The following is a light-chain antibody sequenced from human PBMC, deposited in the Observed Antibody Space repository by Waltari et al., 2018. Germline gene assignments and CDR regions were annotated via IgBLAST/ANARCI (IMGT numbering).Light chain of an antibody. J-gene: IGLJ2*01. CDR2: YDS. Sequence: SYVVTPSPSLSVAPGETARIPGGGANIGRKSLPWYQQRPGQAPVLVISYDSDRPSGSPERFSGSNSGNTATLTISWVEADDEADYYCLVWHSTTDHHGVFGGGTKLTVL. V-gene: IGLV3-21*04. CDR1: NIGRKS. CDR3: LVWHSTTDHHGV.